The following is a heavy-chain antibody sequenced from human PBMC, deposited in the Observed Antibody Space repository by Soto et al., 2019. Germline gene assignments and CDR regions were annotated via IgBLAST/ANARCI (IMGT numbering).Heavy chain of an antibody. D-gene: IGHD3-22*01. CDR3: TTDSAGTYCYDSSGSDY. CDR1: GFTFSNAW. J-gene: IGHJ4*02. CDR2: IKSKPDGGTT. V-gene: IGHV3-15*07. Sequence: ESGGGLVKPGGSLRLSCAASGFTFSNAWMNWVRQAPGKGLEWVGRIKSKPDGGTTDYAAPVQGRFTISRDDSKNTLYLQMNSLNTEDTAVYYCTTDSAGTYCYDSSGSDYWGQGTLVTFSS.